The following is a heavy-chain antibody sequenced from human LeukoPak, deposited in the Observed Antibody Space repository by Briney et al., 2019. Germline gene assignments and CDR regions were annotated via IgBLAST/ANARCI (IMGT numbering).Heavy chain of an antibody. J-gene: IGHJ4*02. V-gene: IGHV4-59*08. Sequence: PSETLSLTCTVSGGSISSYYWSWIRQPPGKGLEWIGYIYYSGSTDYNPSLKSLVTISVDTSKNQFSLKLSSVTAADTAVYYCARHRRSGGNSPAYSDYWGQGTLVTVSS. CDR1: GGSISSYY. CDR2: IYYSGST. CDR3: ARHRRSGGNSPAYSDY. D-gene: IGHD4-23*01.